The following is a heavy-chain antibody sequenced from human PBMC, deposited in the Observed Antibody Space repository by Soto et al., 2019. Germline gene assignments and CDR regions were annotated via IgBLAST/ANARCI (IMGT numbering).Heavy chain of an antibody. D-gene: IGHD5-12*01. J-gene: IGHJ4*02. V-gene: IGHV3-33*01. CDR3: ARQHGRRWLQLWYFDY. CDR1: GFTFSSYG. Sequence: QVQLVESGGGVVQPGRSLRLSCAASGFTFSSYGMHWVRQAPGKGLEWVAVIWYDGSNKYYADSVKGRFTISRDNSKNTLYLQMNSRRAEDTAVYYCARQHGRRWLQLWYFDYWGQGTLVTVSS. CDR2: IWYDGSNK.